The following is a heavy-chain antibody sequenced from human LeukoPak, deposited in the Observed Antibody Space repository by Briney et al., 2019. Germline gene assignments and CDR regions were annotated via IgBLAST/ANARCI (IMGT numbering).Heavy chain of an antibody. Sequence: PSETLSLTCTVPGASISSYYWSWIRQPPGKGVEWIGFLYDSGSTNYNPSLKSRVTISVDTSKNQFSLNLSSVTAADTAVYYCAKQGGSWTFDYWGQGTLVTVSS. D-gene: IGHD6-13*01. CDR2: LYDSGST. CDR1: GASISSYY. V-gene: IGHV4-59*08. CDR3: AKQGGSWTFDY. J-gene: IGHJ4*02.